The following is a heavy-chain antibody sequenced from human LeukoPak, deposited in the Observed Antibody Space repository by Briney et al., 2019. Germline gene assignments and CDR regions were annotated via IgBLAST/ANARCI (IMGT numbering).Heavy chain of an antibody. D-gene: IGHD1-1*01. Sequence: GGSLRLSCAASGFSFSTYWMSWVRQAPGKGLKWVANIKQDGSERYYVDSVRGRFTISRDNTKNSLYLQMNSLRVEDTAVYYCAGHTNYWGQGTLVTVSS. J-gene: IGHJ4*02. CDR1: GFSFSTYW. V-gene: IGHV3-7*01. CDR3: AGHTNY. CDR2: IKQDGSER.